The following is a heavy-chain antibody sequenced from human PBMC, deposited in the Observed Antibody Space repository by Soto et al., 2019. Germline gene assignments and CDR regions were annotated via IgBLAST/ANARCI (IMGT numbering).Heavy chain of an antibody. Sequence: GALRLSCAASGFTVSSNYMSWVRQAPGKGLEWVSVIYSGGSTYYADSVKGRFTISRDNSKNTLYLQMNSLRAEDTAVYYCARDQTRLDAFDIWGQGTMVTVSS. CDR2: IYSGGST. CDR1: GFTVSSNY. V-gene: IGHV3-53*01. CDR3: ARDQTRLDAFDI. J-gene: IGHJ3*02.